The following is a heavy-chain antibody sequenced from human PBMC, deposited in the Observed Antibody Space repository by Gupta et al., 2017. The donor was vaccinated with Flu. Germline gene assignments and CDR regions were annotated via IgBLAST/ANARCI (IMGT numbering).Heavy chain of an antibody. Sequence: QVQLVQSGAEVKKPASSVTVSCQASGGIFNSFAITWVRQASGQGLEWMGGVIPIFGTTNYAQKFQGRVTITADESTSTAYMELSNLRSEDTAVYYCARENPYCGGDCYPGLIDYWGQGTLVTVSS. V-gene: IGHV1-69*01. D-gene: IGHD2-21*02. J-gene: IGHJ4*02. CDR1: GGIFNSFA. CDR3: ARENPYCGGDCYPGLIDY. CDR2: VIPIFGTT.